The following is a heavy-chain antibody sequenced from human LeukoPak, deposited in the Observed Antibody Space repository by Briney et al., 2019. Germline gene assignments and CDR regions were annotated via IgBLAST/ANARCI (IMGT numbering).Heavy chain of an antibody. CDR2: IYYSGST. CDR1: GGSISSSSYY. V-gene: IGHV4-39*01. J-gene: IGHJ3*02. CDR3: ARRQNYRDGAFDI. Sequence: NSSETLSLTCTVSGGSISSSSYYWGWIRQPPGKGLEWIGSIYYSGSTYYNPSLKSRVTISVDTSKNQFSLKLSSVTAADTAVYYCARRQNYRDGAFDIWGQGTMVTVSS. D-gene: IGHD4-17*01.